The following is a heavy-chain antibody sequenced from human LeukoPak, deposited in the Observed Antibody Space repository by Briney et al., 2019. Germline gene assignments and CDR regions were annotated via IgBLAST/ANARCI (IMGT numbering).Heavy chain of an antibody. Sequence: ASVNVSCKASGYTFTDYYMHWVRQAPGQGLEWMGRINPNSGGTNYAQKFQGRVTMTRDTSISTAYMELSRLRSDDTAVYYCARDPSDGYSYGSGFDYWGQGTLVTVSS. D-gene: IGHD5-18*01. V-gene: IGHV1-2*06. CDR3: ARDPSDGYSYGSGFDY. CDR1: GYTFTDYY. CDR2: INPNSGGT. J-gene: IGHJ4*02.